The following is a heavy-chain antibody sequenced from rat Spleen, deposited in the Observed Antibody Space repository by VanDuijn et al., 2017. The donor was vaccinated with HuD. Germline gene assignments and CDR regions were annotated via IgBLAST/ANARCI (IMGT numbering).Heavy chain of an antibody. V-gene: IGHV2S12*01. J-gene: IGHJ3*01. D-gene: IGHD1-4*01. Sequence: QVQLKESGPGLVQPSQTLSLTCTVSGFSLTSHGVSWVRQPPGKGLEWIAAISSGGSPYYNSALKSRLSISRDTSKSQVFLKMNSLQTEDTAIYFCIRESLPGYNSHWFVYWGQGTLVTVSS. CDR3: IRESLPGYNSHWFVY. CDR1: GFSLTSHG. CDR2: ISSGGSP.